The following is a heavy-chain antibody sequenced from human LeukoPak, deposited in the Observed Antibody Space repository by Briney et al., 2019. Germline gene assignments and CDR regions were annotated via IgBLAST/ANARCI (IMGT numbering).Heavy chain of an antibody. J-gene: IGHJ4*02. CDR2: ISGSGGST. V-gene: IGHV3-23*01. CDR3: AKGIVNGWFALDY. CDR1: GFTFSNHA. D-gene: IGHD6-19*01. Sequence: GGSLRLSCAASGFTFSNHALSWVRQAPGKGLEWGSTISGSGGSTLYADSVKGRFTISRDNSKNTLYLHMNSLRAEDTAVYYCAKGIVNGWFALDYWGQGTLVTVSS.